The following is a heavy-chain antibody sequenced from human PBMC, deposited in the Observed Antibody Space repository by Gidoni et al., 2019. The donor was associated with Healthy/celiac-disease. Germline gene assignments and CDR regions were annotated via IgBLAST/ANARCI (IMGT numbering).Heavy chain of an antibody. CDR1: GFPFSRSA. CDR3: ARDYTYYYDSSGYYYYYYYGMDV. D-gene: IGHD3-22*01. V-gene: IGHV3-30*04. J-gene: IGHJ6*02. CDR2: ISYDGSNK. Sequence: QVQLVESGGGVVQPGRSLRLSWAASGFPFSRSAMHWVRKAPGKGLEWVAVISYDGSNKYYADSVKGRFTISRDNSKNTLYLQMNSLRAEDTAVYYCARDYTYYYDSSGYYYYYYYGMDVWGQGTTVTVSS.